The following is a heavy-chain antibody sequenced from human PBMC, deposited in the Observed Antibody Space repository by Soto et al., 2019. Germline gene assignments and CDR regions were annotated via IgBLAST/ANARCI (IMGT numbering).Heavy chain of an antibody. J-gene: IGHJ4*02. V-gene: IGHV1-69*13. CDR1: GGTFSTYS. CDR2: IIPMFGTP. Sequence: SVKVSCQAPGGTFSTYSISWVRHAPGQGLEWMGMIIPMFGTPDYAQKSQGRVTITADESTSTVYMGLSSLRSEDTAVYYCAREGGAYSSGWRYFDYWGQGTLVTVSS. D-gene: IGHD6-19*01. CDR3: AREGGAYSSGWRYFDY.